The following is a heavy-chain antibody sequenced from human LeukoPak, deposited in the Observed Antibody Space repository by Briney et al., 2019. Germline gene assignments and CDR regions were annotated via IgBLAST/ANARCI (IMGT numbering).Heavy chain of an antibody. CDR1: GDGVSSHNTA. V-gene: IGHV6-1*01. Sequence: SQTLSLTCDISGDGVSSHNTAWNWIRQSPSRGLEWLGRTYYRSQWYTDYAVSVKSRLTVNPDTSKNQFSLQLNSVTPEDTAVYYCARGVSYSFDYWGQGTLVTVSS. J-gene: IGHJ4*02. CDR2: TYYRSQWYT. CDR3: ARGVSYSFDY. D-gene: IGHD1-26*01.